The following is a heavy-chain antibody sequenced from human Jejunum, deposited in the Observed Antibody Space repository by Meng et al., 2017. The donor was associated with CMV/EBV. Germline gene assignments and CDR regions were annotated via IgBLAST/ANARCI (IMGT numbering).Heavy chain of an antibody. Sequence: SEFTFSSYWMNWVRQGPGKGLEWVANIKPDGSERYYVESVKGRFTISRNNARNSLFLQMDGLRAEDTAVYYCARQKCGGDCDMDVWGQGTTVTVSS. J-gene: IGHJ6*02. CDR3: ARQKCGGDCDMDV. V-gene: IGHV3-7*01. CDR1: EFTFSSYW. CDR2: IKPDGSER. D-gene: IGHD2-21*01.